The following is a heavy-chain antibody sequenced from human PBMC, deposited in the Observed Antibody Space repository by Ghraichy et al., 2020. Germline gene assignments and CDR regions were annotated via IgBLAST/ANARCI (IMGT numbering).Heavy chain of an antibody. V-gene: IGHV4-39*01. D-gene: IGHD5-18*01. CDR3: ARNGYSYGSRFDY. J-gene: IGHJ4*02. CDR2: IYYSGST. Sequence: SETLSLTCTVSGGSISSSSYYWGWIRQPPGKGLEWIGSIYYSGSTYYNPSLKSRVTISVDTSKNQFSLKLSSVTAADTAVYYCARNGYSYGSRFDYWGQGTLVTVSS. CDR1: GGSISSSSYY.